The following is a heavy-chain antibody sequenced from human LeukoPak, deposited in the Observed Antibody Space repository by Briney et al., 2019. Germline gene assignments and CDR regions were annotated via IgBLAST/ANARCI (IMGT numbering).Heavy chain of an antibody. J-gene: IGHJ5*02. CDR2: IHDSGST. D-gene: IGHD1-26*01. V-gene: IGHV4-59*02. CDR1: GGSVRTYY. CDR3: ARGVGATTWNWFDP. Sequence: SETLSLTCTVSGGSVRTYYWSWIRQPPGKGLEWLGYIHDSGSTNYNPSLKSRVTISVDTSKNQFSPKLSSVTAADTAVYYCARGVGATTWNWFDPWGQGTRVTVSS.